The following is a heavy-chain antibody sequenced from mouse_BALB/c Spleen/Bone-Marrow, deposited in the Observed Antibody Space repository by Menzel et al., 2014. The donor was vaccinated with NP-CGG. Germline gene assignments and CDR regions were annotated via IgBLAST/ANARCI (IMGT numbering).Heavy chain of an antibody. D-gene: IGHD2-3*01. CDR3: AREGWLLRFEY. J-gene: IGHJ2*01. CDR2: INPSNGRT. CDR1: GYTFTSYW. Sequence: VKLQQSGAELVKPGASVKLSCKASGYTFTSYWMHWVKQRPGQGLEWIGEINPSNGRTNYNEKFKSKATLTVDKYSSTASXQLSSLTSEDSAVYYCAREGWLLRFEYWGQGTTLTVSS. V-gene: IGHV1S81*02.